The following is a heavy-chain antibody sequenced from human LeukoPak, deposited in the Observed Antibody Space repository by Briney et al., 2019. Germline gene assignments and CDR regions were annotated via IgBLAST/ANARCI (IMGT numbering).Heavy chain of an antibody. CDR1: GFTFSSYA. Sequence: PGGSPRLSCAASGFTFSSYAMSWVRQAPGKGLEWVSAISGSGGSTYYADSVKGRFTISRDNSKNTLYLQMNSLRAGDTAVYYCAKDALPGVVLIEVIWGQGTLVIVSS. J-gene: IGHJ4*02. V-gene: IGHV3-23*01. D-gene: IGHD3-22*01. CDR3: AKDALPGVVLIEVI. CDR2: ISGSGGST.